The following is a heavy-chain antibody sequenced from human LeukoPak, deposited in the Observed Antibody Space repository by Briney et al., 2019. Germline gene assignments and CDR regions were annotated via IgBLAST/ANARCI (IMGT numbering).Heavy chain of an antibody. J-gene: IGHJ4*02. CDR3: ASPGTGGNDY. D-gene: IGHD1-26*01. V-gene: IGHV4-34*01. CDR1: GGSFSGYY. Sequence: SETLSLTCVVYGGSFSGYYWSWIRQPPGKGLEWIGEINHSGSTNYNPSLKSRVTISVDTSKNQFSLKLSSVTAADTAVYYCASPGTGGNDYWGQGTLVTVSS. CDR2: INHSGST.